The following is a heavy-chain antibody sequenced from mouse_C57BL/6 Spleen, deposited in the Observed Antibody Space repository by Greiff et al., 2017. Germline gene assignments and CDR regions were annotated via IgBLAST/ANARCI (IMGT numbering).Heavy chain of an antibody. D-gene: IGHD1-1*01. J-gene: IGHJ3*01. CDR2: IYPGGGYT. CDR1: GYTFTNYW. Sequence: QVQLQQSGAELVRPGTSVKMSCKASGYTFTNYWIGWAKQRPGHGLEWIGDIYPGGGYTNYNEKFKGKATLNADKSSSTAYMQFSSLTSEDSAIYYCARSDGYGSGGFAYWGQGTLVTVSA. CDR3: ARSDGYGSGGFAY. V-gene: IGHV1-63*01.